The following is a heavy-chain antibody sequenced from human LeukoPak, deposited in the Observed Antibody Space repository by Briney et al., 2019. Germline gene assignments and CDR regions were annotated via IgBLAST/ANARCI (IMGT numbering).Heavy chain of an antibody. J-gene: IGHJ4*02. D-gene: IGHD1-1*01. V-gene: IGHV3-23*01. Sequence: GGSLRLSCAASGFTFSSYAMTWVRQAPGKGLEWVSSISGSGDYTYYVDSVKGRFTISRDGAKNSLYLQMNSLRAEDTAVYYCADNLSRWGQGTLVTVSS. CDR2: ISGSGDYT. CDR3: ADNLSR. CDR1: GFTFSSYA.